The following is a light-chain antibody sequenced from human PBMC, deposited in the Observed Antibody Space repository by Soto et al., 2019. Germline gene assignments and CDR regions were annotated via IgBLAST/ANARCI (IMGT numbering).Light chain of an antibody. CDR1: QSVGSS. V-gene: IGKV3-11*01. CDR3: QQRSNWPPEVT. Sequence: EIVLTQSPDTLSLSPGERATLSCRASQSVGSSLAWYQQKPGQAPRLLIYDASKRATGIPARISGSGSGTDLTLTISSLEPEDFAVYYCQQRSNWPPEVTFGPGTKVDIK. CDR2: DAS. J-gene: IGKJ3*01.